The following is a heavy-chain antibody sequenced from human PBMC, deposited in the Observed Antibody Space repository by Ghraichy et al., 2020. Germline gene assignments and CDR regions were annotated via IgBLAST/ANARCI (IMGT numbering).Heavy chain of an antibody. V-gene: IGHV3-23*01. CDR2: ITGTGANT. J-gene: IGHJ6*02. D-gene: IGHD2-15*01. CDR1: GFIFSNYA. Sequence: GESLNISCAASGFIFSNYAMTWVRQAPGKGLEWVSSITGTGANTYYEDSVKGRFTISRDNSKNTLYLQMNSLRVEDTAIYYCAKDDYCSGATCATYYYYGLDLWGQGTTVTVSS. CDR3: AKDDYCSGATCATYYYYGLDL.